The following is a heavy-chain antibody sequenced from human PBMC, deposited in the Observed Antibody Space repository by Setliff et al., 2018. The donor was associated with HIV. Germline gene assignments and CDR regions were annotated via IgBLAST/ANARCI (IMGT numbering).Heavy chain of an antibody. CDR1: GFSLSTSGMC. CDR2: IDWDDDK. J-gene: IGHJ4*02. CDR3: ARICRDTAMVTAD. Sequence: SGPTLVNPTQTLTLTCTFSGFSLSTSGMCVSWIRQPPGKALEWLARIDWDDDKYYSASLKTRLTIPKDTSKNQVVLTMTNLDPVDTATYYCARICRDTAMVTADWGQGTLVTVSS. V-gene: IGHV2-70*11. D-gene: IGHD5-18*01.